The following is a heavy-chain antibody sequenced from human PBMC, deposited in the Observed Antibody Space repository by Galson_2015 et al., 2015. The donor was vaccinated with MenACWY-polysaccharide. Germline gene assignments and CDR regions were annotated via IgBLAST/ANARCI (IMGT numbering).Heavy chain of an antibody. CDR3: AKEDGAGWSTGYFDF. D-gene: IGHD6-19*01. CDR2: INNSGGRA. Sequence: SLRLSCAASGFTFRSYAMNWVRQAPGKGLEWVSAINNSGGRAYFADSVKGRFTISRDNSENTLYLQMNSLRAEDTAIYFCAKEDGAGWSTGYFDFWGQGSLVTVSS. V-gene: IGHV3-23*01. J-gene: IGHJ4*02. CDR1: GFTFRSYA.